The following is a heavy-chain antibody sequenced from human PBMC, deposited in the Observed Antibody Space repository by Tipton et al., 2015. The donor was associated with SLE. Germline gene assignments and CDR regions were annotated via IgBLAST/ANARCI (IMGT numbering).Heavy chain of an antibody. Sequence: TLSLTCTVSGGSISSYYWSWIRQPPGKGLEWIGDIYYSGSTNYNPSLKSRATISADTSKNQFSLKLSSVTAADTAVYYCARQPSDGGWYGSYFDYWGQGTPVTVSS. D-gene: IGHD2-15*01. CDR1: GGSISSYY. J-gene: IGHJ4*02. V-gene: IGHV4-59*01. CDR3: ARQPSDGGWYGSYFDY. CDR2: IYYSGST.